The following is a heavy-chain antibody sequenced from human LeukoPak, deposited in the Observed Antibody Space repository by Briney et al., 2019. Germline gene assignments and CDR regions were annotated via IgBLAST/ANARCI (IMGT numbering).Heavy chain of an antibody. J-gene: IGHJ4*02. CDR1: GSIFSNYG. CDR3: TKTGSGWYGDS. V-gene: IGHV3-23*01. Sequence: GGTLRLSCAASGSIFSNYGMIWVRQTPGKGLEWVSTISGAYSTYYADSVKGRFTISRDNSKNTLYLQMNSLRVDDTAVYYCTKTGSGWYGDSWGQGTLVTVSS. D-gene: IGHD6-19*01. CDR2: ISGAYST.